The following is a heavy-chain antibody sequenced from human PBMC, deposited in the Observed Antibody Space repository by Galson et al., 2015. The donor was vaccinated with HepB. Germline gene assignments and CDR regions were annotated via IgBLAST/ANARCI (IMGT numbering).Heavy chain of an antibody. CDR2: ISSSSYI. J-gene: IGHJ4*01. Sequence: SLRLSCAASGFTFSSYSMNWVRQAPGKGLEWVSSISSSSYIYYADSVKGRFTISRDNAKNSLYLQMNSLRAEDTAVYYCARTVTYGSGTYRYFDYWGQGTLVTVSS. D-gene: IGHD3-10*01. CDR1: GFTFSSYS. CDR3: ARTVTYGSGTYRYFDY. V-gene: IGHV3-21*01.